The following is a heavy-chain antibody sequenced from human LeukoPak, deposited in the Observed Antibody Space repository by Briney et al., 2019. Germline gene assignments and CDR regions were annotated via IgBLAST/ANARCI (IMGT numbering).Heavy chain of an antibody. V-gene: IGHV3-23*01. Sequence: GGSLRPSCAASGFTFSSYAMSWVRQAPGKGLEWVSAISGSGGSTYYADSVKGRFTISRDNSKNTLYLQMNSLRAEDTAVYYCAKDHYYDSSGSMGYWGQGTLVTVSS. CDR3: AKDHYYDSSGSMGY. CDR1: GFTFSSYA. CDR2: ISGSGGST. J-gene: IGHJ4*02. D-gene: IGHD3-22*01.